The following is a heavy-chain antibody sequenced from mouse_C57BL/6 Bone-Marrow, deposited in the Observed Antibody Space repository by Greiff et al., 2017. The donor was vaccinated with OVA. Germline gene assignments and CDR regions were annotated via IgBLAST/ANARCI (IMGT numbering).Heavy chain of an antibody. CDR3: ARESGAGDGYFWYFDV. V-gene: IGHV5-16*01. Sequence: EVKLVESEGGLVQPGSSMKLSCTASGFTFSDYYMAWVRQVPEKGLEWVANINYDGSSTYYLDSLKSRFIISRDNAKNILYLQMSSLKSEDTATYYCARESGAGDGYFWYFDVWGTGTTVTVSS. J-gene: IGHJ1*03. CDR1: GFTFSDYY. D-gene: IGHD2-3*01. CDR2: INYDGSST.